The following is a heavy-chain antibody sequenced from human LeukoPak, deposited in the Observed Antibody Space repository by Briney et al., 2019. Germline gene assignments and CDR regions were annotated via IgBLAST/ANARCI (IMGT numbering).Heavy chain of an antibody. CDR3: AKADCSSTGCYTLDF. V-gene: IGHV3-30-3*01. J-gene: IGHJ4*02. Sequence: SGGSLRLSCAASGFTFSHYTMHWVRQAPGKGLEWVALISDDGSAKYNADSVKGRFTISRDNSKNSVFLQMNSLTSEDTAVYYCAKADCSSTGCYTLDFWGQGTLVTVSS. CDR1: GFTFSHYT. CDR2: ISDDGSAK. D-gene: IGHD2-2*02.